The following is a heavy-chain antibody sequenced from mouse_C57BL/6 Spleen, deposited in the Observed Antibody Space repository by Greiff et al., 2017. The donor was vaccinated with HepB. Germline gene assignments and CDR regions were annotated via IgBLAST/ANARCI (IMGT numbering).Heavy chain of an antibody. Sequence: VQLQQPGAELVRPGSSVKLSCKASGYTFTSYWMHWVKQRPIQGLEWIGNIDPSDSETHYNQKFKDKATLTVDKSSSTAYMQLSSLTSEDSAVYYCARRTTVGRYEGWYFDVWGTGTTVTVSS. J-gene: IGHJ1*03. CDR2: IDPSDSET. CDR3: ARRTTVGRYEGWYFDV. V-gene: IGHV1-52*01. CDR1: GYTFTSYW. D-gene: IGHD1-1*01.